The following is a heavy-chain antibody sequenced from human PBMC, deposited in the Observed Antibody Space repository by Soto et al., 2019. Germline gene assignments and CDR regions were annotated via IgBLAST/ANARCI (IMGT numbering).Heavy chain of an antibody. CDR2: IYYSGST. CDR1: GGSISSYY. CDR3: ARGVKGITIFGVVIIPWFDP. V-gene: IGHV4-59*01. J-gene: IGHJ5*02. Sequence: TVSGGSISSYYWSWIRQPPGKGLEWIGYIYYSGSTNYNPSLKSRVTISVDTSKNQFSLKLSSVTAADTAVYYCARGVKGITIFGVVIIPWFDPWGQGTLVTVSS. D-gene: IGHD3-3*01.